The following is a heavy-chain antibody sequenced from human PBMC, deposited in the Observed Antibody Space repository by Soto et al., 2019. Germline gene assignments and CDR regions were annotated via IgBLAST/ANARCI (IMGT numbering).Heavy chain of an antibody. Sequence: GGSLRLSCAASGFTFANYAMSWVRQAPGKGLEWVSGISGSGDTYYADSVKGRFTISRDNSKNTLYLQMNSLRAEDTAVYYCAKEAIAVAGNDAFDIWGQGTMVTVSS. D-gene: IGHD6-19*01. CDR1: GFTFANYA. J-gene: IGHJ3*02. CDR3: AKEAIAVAGNDAFDI. CDR2: ISGSGDT. V-gene: IGHV3-23*01.